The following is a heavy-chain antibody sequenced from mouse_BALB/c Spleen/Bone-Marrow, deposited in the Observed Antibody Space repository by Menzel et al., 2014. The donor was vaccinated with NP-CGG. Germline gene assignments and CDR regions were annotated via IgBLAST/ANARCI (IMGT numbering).Heavy chain of an antibody. CDR1: EYEFPSHD. CDR2: INSDGGST. CDR3: ARHGDYYGSSLFAY. J-gene: IGHJ3*01. D-gene: IGHD1-1*01. V-gene: IGHV5-2*01. Sequence: EVQLQQSGGGLVQPGESLKLSCESNEYEFPSHDMSWVRKTPEKRLELVAAINSDGGSTYYPDTMERRFIISRDNSKKTLYLQMSSLRSEDTAFYYCARHGDYYGSSLFAYWGQGTPVTVSA.